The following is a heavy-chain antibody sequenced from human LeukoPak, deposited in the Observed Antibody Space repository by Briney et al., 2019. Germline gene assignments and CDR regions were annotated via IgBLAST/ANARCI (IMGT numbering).Heavy chain of an antibody. J-gene: IGHJ6*03. CDR2: ISAYNGNT. D-gene: IGHD6-19*01. CDR1: GYTFTSYG. CDR3: ARDHRIAVAGTHYYYMDV. Sequence: ASVKVSCKASGYTFTSYGISWVRQAPGHGLEWMGWISAYNGNTNYAQKLQGRVTMTTDTSTSTAYMELRSLRSDDTAVYYCARDHRIAVAGTHYYYMDVWGKGTTVTVSS. V-gene: IGHV1-18*01.